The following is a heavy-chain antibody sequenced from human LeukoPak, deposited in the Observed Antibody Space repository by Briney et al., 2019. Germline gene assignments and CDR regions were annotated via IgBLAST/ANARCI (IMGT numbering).Heavy chain of an antibody. Sequence: GGSLRLSCAASGFTFSSYGMHWVRQAPVKGLEWVAVIWYDGSNKYYADSVKGRFTISRDNSKNTLYLQMNSLRAEDTAVYYCARAGYSGYVGSYYFDYWGQGTLVTVSS. CDR2: IWYDGSNK. J-gene: IGHJ4*02. CDR3: ARAGYSGYVGSYYFDY. CDR1: GFTFSSYG. D-gene: IGHD5-12*01. V-gene: IGHV3-33*01.